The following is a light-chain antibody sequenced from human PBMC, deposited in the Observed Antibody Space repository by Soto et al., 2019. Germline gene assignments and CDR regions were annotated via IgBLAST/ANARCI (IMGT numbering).Light chain of an antibody. V-gene: IGLV1-40*01. CDR2: CTS. CDR3: QSYNSSLSGDV. J-gene: IGLJ1*01. CDR1: SSNIGAGYD. Sequence: SALTQPPSVSWAPRQRVTISSTGSSSNIGAGYDVHWYQQLPGTAPKLLIYCTSNRPSGVPDRFSASKSGTSPPLAITGFQTEDEADDYCQSYNSSLSGDVVGSGT.